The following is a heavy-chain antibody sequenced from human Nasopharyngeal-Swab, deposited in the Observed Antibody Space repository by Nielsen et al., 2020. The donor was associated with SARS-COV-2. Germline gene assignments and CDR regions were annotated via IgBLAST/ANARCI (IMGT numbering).Heavy chain of an antibody. CDR1: GFTFSSYA. CDR3: ARGRGGSYFSYFEY. Sequence: GESLKISCAASGFTFSSYAMHWVRQAPGRRLEWVAVISYDGSNKYYADSVKGRFTISRDNSKNTLYLQMNSLRGEDTAVYYCARGRGGSYFSYFEYWGQGTLVTVSS. D-gene: IGHD1-26*01. V-gene: IGHV3-30-3*01. J-gene: IGHJ4*02. CDR2: ISYDGSNK.